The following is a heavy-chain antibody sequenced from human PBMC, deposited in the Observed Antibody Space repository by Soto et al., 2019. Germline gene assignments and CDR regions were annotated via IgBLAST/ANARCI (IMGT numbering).Heavy chain of an antibody. CDR2: MDPNSGST. V-gene: IGHV1-8*01. CDR1: GYXXXXXX. CDR3: XXXXXXXXXXXGLDV. J-gene: IGHJ6*02. Sequence: QAQLVQSGAEVRKPGASVKVSCKASGYXXXXXXXXXXRXAPGQGLEWLGWMDPNSGSTGYAQNFQGRITMTRNIARNTAXMELSXXXSXXTXXXXXXXXXXXXXXXXGLDVWGQGTTVTVSS.